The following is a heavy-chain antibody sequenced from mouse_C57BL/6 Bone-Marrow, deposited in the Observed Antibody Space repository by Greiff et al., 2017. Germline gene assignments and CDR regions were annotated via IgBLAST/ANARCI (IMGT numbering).Heavy chain of an antibody. D-gene: IGHD1-1*01. Sequence: EVKLMESGGGLVKPGGSLKLSCAASGFTFSSYAMYWVRQTPEKRLEWVATISDGGSYTYYPDNVKGRFTISRDNAKNNLYLQRSHLKSEDTAMYYCAREGYYGSCSVDDFDYWGQGTTLTVSS. J-gene: IGHJ2*01. CDR2: ISDGGSYT. CDR1: GFTFSSYA. V-gene: IGHV5-4*03. CDR3: AREGYYGSCSVDDFDY.